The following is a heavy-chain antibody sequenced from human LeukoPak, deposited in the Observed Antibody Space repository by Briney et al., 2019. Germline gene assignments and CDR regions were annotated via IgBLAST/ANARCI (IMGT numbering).Heavy chain of an antibody. Sequence: PGGSLRLSCVASGFTFSGYGMNWVRQAPGKGLEWVSYISPSSSTIYYADSVKGRFTISRDSAKNSLYLQMNSLRDEDTAVYYCARESGNFYYYYGMDVWGQGTTVTVSS. CDR2: ISPSSSTI. J-gene: IGHJ6*02. V-gene: IGHV3-48*02. CDR3: ARESGNFYYYYGMDV. CDR1: GFTFSGYG. D-gene: IGHD4-23*01.